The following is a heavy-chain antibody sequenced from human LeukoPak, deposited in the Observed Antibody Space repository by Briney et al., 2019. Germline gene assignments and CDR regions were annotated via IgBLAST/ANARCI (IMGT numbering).Heavy chain of an antibody. D-gene: IGHD1-1*01. CDR3: ARDAYVHNAFDI. J-gene: IGHJ3*02. V-gene: IGHV1-2*06. CDR2: INPNSGGT. Sequence: ASVTVSCKASGYTFTGYYMHLVRQAPGHGIEWMGRINPNSGGTNYAQKFQGRDTRTRDASISTAYMELSRLRSDDTAVYYCARDAYVHNAFDIWGQGTMVTVSP. CDR1: GYTFTGYY.